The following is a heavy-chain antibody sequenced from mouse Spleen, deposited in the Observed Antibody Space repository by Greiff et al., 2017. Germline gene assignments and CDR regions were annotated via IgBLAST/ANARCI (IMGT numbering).Heavy chain of an antibody. V-gene: IGHV1-69*01. Sequence: QVQLQQPGAELVMPGASVKLSCKASGYTFTSYWMHWVKQRPGQGLEWIGEIDPSDSYTNYNQKFKGKATLTVDKSSSTAYMQLSSLTSEDSAVYYCAHYHYAMDYWGQGTSVTVSS. D-gene: IGHD1-1*02. CDR1: GYTFTSYW. CDR2: IDPSDSYT. CDR3: AHYHYAMDY. J-gene: IGHJ4*01.